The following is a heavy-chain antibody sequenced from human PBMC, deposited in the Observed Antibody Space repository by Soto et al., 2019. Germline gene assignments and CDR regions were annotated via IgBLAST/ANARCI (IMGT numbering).Heavy chain of an antibody. CDR2: IYHSGST. D-gene: IGHD2-2*01. Sequence: TSETLSPTCAVSGGSISSGGYSWSWIRQPPGKGLEWIGYIYHSGSTYYNPSLKSRVTISVDRSKNQFSLKLSFVTAADTAVYYCARVPDRWGQGTLVTVSA. CDR1: GGSISSGGYS. J-gene: IGHJ5*02. V-gene: IGHV4-30-2*01. CDR3: ARVPDR.